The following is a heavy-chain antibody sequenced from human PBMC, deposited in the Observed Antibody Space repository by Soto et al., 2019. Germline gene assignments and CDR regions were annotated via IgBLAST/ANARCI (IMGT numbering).Heavy chain of an antibody. J-gene: IGHJ4*02. D-gene: IGHD3-22*01. Sequence: QVQLQESGPGLVKPSQTLSLTCTVSGGSISSGGYYWSWIRQHPGKGLEWIGYFYYSGSTYYNPSLRSRVTISVDTSKNQFSLKLSSVTAADTAVYYCARVGGSYYDSSGYYDYWGQGTLVTVSS. CDR1: GGSISSGGYY. V-gene: IGHV4-31*03. CDR2: FYYSGST. CDR3: ARVGGSYYDSSGYYDY.